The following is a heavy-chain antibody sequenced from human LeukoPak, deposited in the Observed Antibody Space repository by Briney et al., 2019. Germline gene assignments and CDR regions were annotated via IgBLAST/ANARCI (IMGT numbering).Heavy chain of an antibody. Sequence: SGGSLRLSCAASGFTFSSYSMNWVRQAPGKGLEWVSSISSSSSYIYYADSVKGRFTISRDNAKNSLYLQMNSLRAEDTAVYYCASLRGGNRNSWGQGTLVTVSS. CDR2: ISSSSSYI. D-gene: IGHD1-14*01. CDR1: GFTFSSYS. V-gene: IGHV3-21*01. J-gene: IGHJ4*02. CDR3: ASLRGGNRNS.